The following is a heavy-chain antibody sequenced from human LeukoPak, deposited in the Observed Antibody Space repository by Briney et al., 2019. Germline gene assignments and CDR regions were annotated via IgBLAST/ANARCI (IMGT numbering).Heavy chain of an antibody. D-gene: IGHD6-19*01. Sequence: GGSLRLSCAASGFSFSSYAMSWVRQAPGKGLDWVSAISGSGGSTYYADSVKGRFSISRDNSKNTLYLQMNSLRADDTAVYYCAKDRDTSGWYLKGVWGRWGQGTLVTVSS. J-gene: IGHJ4*02. CDR3: AKDRDTSGWYLKGVWGR. CDR1: GFSFSSYA. V-gene: IGHV3-23*01. CDR2: ISGSGGST.